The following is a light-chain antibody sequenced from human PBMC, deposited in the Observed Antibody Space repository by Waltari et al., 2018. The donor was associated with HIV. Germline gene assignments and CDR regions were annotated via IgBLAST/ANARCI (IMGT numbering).Light chain of an antibody. CDR1: QSISNY. CDR2: AAS. V-gene: IGKV1-39*01. CDR3: QQSYSTPLAT. J-gene: IGKJ2*01. Sequence: IQMTQSPSSLSASVGDRVTITCRASQSISNYLNWYQQKPGKAPKLLIYAASSLQSGVPSRFSGNGSGTDFTLTISSLQPEDFATYYCQQSYSTPLATFGQGTKLEIK.